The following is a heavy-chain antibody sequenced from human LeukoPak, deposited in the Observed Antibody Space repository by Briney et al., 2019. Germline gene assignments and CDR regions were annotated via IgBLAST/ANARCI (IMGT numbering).Heavy chain of an antibody. Sequence: KPSETLSLTCTVSGGSISSYYWSWIRQPPGKGLEWIGYIYYSGSTNYNPSLKSRVTISVDTSKNQFSLKLSSVTAADTAVYYCARRSRKWLAFDYWGQGTLVTVSS. D-gene: IGHD3-22*01. J-gene: IGHJ4*02. V-gene: IGHV4-59*08. CDR3: ARRSRKWLAFDY. CDR2: IYYSGST. CDR1: GGSISSYY.